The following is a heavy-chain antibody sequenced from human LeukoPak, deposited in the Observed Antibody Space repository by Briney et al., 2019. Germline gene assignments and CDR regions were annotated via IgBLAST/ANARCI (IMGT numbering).Heavy chain of an antibody. V-gene: IGHV3-74*01. J-gene: IGHJ3*02. CDR3: ARRSAARDAFDI. D-gene: IGHD6-6*01. Sequence: GGSLRLSCAASGFTFSSYWMHWVRQAPGKGLVWVSRIKSDGSSTSYADSVKGRFTISRDNAKNTLYLQMNSLRAEDTAVYYCARRSAARDAFDIWGQGTMVTVSS. CDR1: GFTFSSYW. CDR2: IKSDGSST.